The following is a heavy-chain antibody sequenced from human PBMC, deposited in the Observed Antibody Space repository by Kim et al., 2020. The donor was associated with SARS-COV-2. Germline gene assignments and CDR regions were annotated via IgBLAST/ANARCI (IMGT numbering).Heavy chain of an antibody. CDR3: ARDSGEVNGYDAFDV. CDR1: GFTFNNYG. J-gene: IGHJ3*01. D-gene: IGHD3-16*01. V-gene: IGHV3-21*01. CDR2: ISGTTSPI. Sequence: GGSLRLSCLAAGFTFNNYGMSWVRQAPGKGLEWVSSISGTTSPIKYVDSVKGRFTISRDNTKNTLYLQMSSLRAEDTAVYYCARDSGEVNGYDAFDVWG.